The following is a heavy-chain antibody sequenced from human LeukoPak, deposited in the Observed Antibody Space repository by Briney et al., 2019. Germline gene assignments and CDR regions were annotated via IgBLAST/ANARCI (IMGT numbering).Heavy chain of an antibody. J-gene: IGHJ4*02. D-gene: IGHD1-26*01. CDR2: IYSGGDT. V-gene: IGHV3-53*01. CDR1: GLTVSSNY. CDR3: ARVVVGLTYYFDY. Sequence: QPGGSLRLSCTASGLTVSSNYMTWVRQAPGKGLEWVSLIYSGGDTYYADSVKGRFTISRDNFKNTLYLQMNSLRAEDTAVYYCARVVVGLTYYFDYWGQGTLVTVSS.